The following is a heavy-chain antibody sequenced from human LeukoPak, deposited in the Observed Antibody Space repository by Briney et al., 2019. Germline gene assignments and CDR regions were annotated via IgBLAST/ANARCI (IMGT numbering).Heavy chain of an antibody. CDR2: IKQDGSEK. CDR1: GFTFSGYW. J-gene: IGHJ4*02. CDR3: ARKAGQFDY. D-gene: IGHD1-14*01. V-gene: IGHV3-7*01. Sequence: GGSLRLSCAASGFTFSGYWMSWVRQAPGKGLEWVANIKQDGSEKYYVDSVKGRFTNSRDNAKNSLYLQMNSLRAEDTAVYYCARKAGQFDYWGQGTLVTVSS.